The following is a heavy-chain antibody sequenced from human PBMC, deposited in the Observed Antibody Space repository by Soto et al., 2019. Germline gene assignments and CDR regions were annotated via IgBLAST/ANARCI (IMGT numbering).Heavy chain of an antibody. CDR2: INPNSVGT. J-gene: IGHJ4*02. CDR1: LYTLTRYY. CDR3: ARDPAWSINGNRQFDY. D-gene: IGHD1-20*01. Sequence: ASVXVSFKTSLYTLTRYYMDWFLEAAGQGLECMGWINPNSVGTNYAQKFQGRVTMTRDTSISTDYMELSRLRSDDTAVYYCARDPAWSINGNRQFDYWGQGTLVTVSS. V-gene: IGHV1-2*02.